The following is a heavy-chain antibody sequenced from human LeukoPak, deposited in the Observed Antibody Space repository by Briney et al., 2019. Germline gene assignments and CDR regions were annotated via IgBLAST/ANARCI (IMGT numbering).Heavy chain of an antibody. CDR1: GFTFSNYG. Sequence: GGSLRLSCAASGFTFSNYGMHWVRQAPGKGLEWVAAISYDGSNKYCADSVKGRFTISRDNSKNMLHLQMNSLRAEDTAVYYCAKDFQWLVHYWGQGTLVTVSS. D-gene: IGHD6-19*01. CDR2: ISYDGSNK. V-gene: IGHV3-30*18. CDR3: AKDFQWLVHY. J-gene: IGHJ4*02.